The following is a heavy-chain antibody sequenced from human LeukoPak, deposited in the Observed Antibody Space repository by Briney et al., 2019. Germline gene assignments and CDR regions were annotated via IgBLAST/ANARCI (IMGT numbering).Heavy chain of an antibody. J-gene: IGHJ4*02. CDR2: INPNSGGT. D-gene: IGHD5-12*01. CDR1: GYTFTGYY. V-gene: IGHV1-2*06. Sequence: ASVKVSCKASGYTFTGYYMHRVRQAPGQGLEWMGRINPNSGGTNYAQKFQGRVTMTRDTSISTAYMELSRLRSDDTAVYYCARDRYSGYDWDFDYWGQGTLVTVSS. CDR3: ARDRYSGYDWDFDY.